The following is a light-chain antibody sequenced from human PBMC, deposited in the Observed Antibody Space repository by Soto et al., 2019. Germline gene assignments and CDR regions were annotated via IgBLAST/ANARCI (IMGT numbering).Light chain of an antibody. CDR3: QQYESAPPSDT. CDR1: QSLTSNY. CDR2: RAS. Sequence: EIVLTPSPGTLSLSPGERATLACRASQSLTSNYLAWYHQKPGQAPRLLIYRASSRATGIPDRFNGSASGTDFTLTISRLEPEDSAVYYGQQYESAPPSDTFGQGTKLEI. V-gene: IGKV3-20*01. J-gene: IGKJ2*01.